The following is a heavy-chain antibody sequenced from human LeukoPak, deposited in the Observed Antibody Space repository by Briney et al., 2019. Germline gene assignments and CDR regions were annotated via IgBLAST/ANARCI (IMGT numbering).Heavy chain of an antibody. Sequence: GASVRLTCAASGFTFSSYGMHWVRQAPGQGLEWVAGISYDGSNKYYADSVKGRFTIFRDKSKNTLYLQMNSLRAEDTAVYYCAKEEATTVTTVFDPWGQGTLVTVSS. V-gene: IGHV3-30*18. CDR1: GFTFSSYG. J-gene: IGHJ5*02. CDR3: AKEEATTVTTVFDP. CDR2: ISYDGSNK. D-gene: IGHD4-17*01.